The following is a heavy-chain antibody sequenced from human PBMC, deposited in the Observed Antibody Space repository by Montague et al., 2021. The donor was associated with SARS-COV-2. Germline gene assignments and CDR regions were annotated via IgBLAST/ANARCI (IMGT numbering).Heavy chain of an antibody. D-gene: IGHD3-22*01. V-gene: IGHV4-61*02. Sequence: TLSLTCTVSGGSISSSTYYWSWIRQPAGKGLEWIGRIYTSGSTNYNPSLKSRVTISVDTSKNQFSLKLSSVTAADTAVYYCARDPYDTSGYYYVVFDNWGQGTMVTVSS. CDR1: GGSISSSTYY. CDR2: IYTSGST. CDR3: ARDPYDTSGYYYVVFDN. J-gene: IGHJ3*02.